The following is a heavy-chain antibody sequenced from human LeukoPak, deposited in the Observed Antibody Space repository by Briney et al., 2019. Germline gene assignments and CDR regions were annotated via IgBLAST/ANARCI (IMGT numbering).Heavy chain of an antibody. D-gene: IGHD3-9*01. Sequence: GGSLRLSCAASHFTFTTYWMSWVRQAPGKGLEWVSVIYSGGSTYYADSVKGRFTISRDNSKNTLYLQMNSLRAEDTAVYYCARGPAHYDILTGYSYYFDYWGQGTLVTVSS. J-gene: IGHJ4*02. V-gene: IGHV3-66*01. CDR3: ARGPAHYDILTGYSYYFDY. CDR2: IYSGGST. CDR1: HFTFTTYW.